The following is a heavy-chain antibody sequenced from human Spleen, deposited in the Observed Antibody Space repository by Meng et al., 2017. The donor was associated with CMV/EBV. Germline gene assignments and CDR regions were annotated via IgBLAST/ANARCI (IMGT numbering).Heavy chain of an antibody. CDR2: IYNTGTT. V-gene: IGHV4-31*02. J-gene: IGHJ5*02. Sequence: DSVSNAAFYCAWLRQHPGKGREWIGYIYNTGTTDYTPSLKSRLSMSVDTSKGQFSLNLSSVTAADTAFYYCVTNDGAAARHRDWFGPWGQGTLVTVSS. CDR1: DSVSNAAFY. D-gene: IGHD6-6*01. CDR3: VTNDGAAARHRDWFGP.